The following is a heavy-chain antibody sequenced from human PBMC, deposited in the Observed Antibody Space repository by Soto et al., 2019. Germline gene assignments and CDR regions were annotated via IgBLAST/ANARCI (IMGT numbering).Heavy chain of an antibody. Sequence: SVKVSCKASGDTFSSYSITWVRQAPGQGLEWMGGIIPVFGSSNYAQKFQGRVTITADESTSTAYMKLTSLRSEDTPVYYCARGRDGSNYYFDYWGQGTLVTVSS. V-gene: IGHV1-69*13. CDR2: IIPVFGSS. J-gene: IGHJ4*02. D-gene: IGHD3-10*01. CDR3: ARGRDGSNYYFDY. CDR1: GDTFSSYS.